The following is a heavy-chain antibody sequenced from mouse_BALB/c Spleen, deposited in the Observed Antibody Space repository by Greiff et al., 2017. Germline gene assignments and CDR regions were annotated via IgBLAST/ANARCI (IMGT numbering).Heavy chain of an antibody. Sequence: VQLQQSGPGLVQPSQSLSITCTVSGFSLTSYGVHWVRQSPGKGLEWLGVIWSGGSTDYNAAFISRLSISKDNSKSQVFFKMNSLQANDTAIYYCARYGYDGVYYAMDYWGQGTSGTVSS. D-gene: IGHD2-2*01. CDR3: ARYGYDGVYYAMDY. J-gene: IGHJ4*01. CDR1: GFSLTSYG. V-gene: IGHV2-2*02. CDR2: IWSGGST.